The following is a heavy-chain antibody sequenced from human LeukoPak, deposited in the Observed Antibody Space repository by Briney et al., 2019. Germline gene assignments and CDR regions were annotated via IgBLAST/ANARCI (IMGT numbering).Heavy chain of an antibody. J-gene: IGHJ6*02. CDR2: FDPEDGET. Sequence: ASVKVSCKVSGYTLTELSMHWVRQAPGKGLEWMGGFDPEDGETIYAQKFQGRVTMTEDTSTDTAYMELSSLRSEDTAVYYCATDRGYCSGGSCFTFYYYYGMDVWGQGTTVTVSS. CDR3: ATDRGYCSGGSCFTFYYYYGMDV. D-gene: IGHD2-15*01. V-gene: IGHV1-24*01. CDR1: GYTLTELS.